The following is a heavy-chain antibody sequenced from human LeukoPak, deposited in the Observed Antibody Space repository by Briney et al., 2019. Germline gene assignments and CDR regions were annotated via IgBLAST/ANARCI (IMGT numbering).Heavy chain of an antibody. CDR2: INPSGGST. CDR1: GYTFTSYY. CDR3: ARDLNIVVVPAAMSNWFDP. V-gene: IGHV1-46*03. J-gene: IGHJ5*02. D-gene: IGHD2-2*01. Sequence: ASVKVSCKASGYTFTSYYMHWVRQAPGHPLEWMGIINPSGGSTSYAQKFQGRVTMTRDTSTSTVYMELSSLRSEDTAVYYCARDLNIVVVPAAMSNWFDPWGQGTLVTVSS.